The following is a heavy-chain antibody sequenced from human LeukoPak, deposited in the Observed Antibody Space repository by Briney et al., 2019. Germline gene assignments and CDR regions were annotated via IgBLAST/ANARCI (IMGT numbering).Heavy chain of an antibody. J-gene: IGHJ5*02. Sequence: SETLSLTCTVSGGSISSGSYYWSWIRQPAGKGLEWIGRIYTSGSTNYNPSLKSRVTISVDTSKNQFSLKLSSVTAADTAVYYCARSRPIFGVVVNWFDPWGQGTLVTVSS. CDR3: ARSRPIFGVVVNWFDP. CDR1: GGSISSGSYY. D-gene: IGHD3-3*01. V-gene: IGHV4-61*02. CDR2: IYTSGST.